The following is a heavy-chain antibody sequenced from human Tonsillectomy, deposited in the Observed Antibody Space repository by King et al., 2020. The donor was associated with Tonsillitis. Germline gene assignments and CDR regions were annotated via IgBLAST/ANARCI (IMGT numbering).Heavy chain of an antibody. CDR1: GFTFSDYY. J-gene: IGHJ4*02. D-gene: IGHD2-2*01. V-gene: IGHV3-11*06. CDR2: ISSSSRFT. Sequence: VQLVESGGGLVKPGGSLRLSCSASGFTFSDYYMSWVRQAPGKGLEWVSFISSSSRFTNYADSVKGRFTISRDNAKNSLFLQMNSLRAEDTGFYYCARGTSAVPAAMLYWGQGTLVTVSS. CDR3: ARGTSAVPAAMLY.